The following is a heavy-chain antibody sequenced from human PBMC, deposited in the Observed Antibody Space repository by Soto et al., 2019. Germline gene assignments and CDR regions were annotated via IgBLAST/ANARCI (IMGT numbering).Heavy chain of an antibody. CDR3: ARGGWKLFDY. V-gene: IGHV4-39*07. Sequence: PSETLSLTCTVSGGSISSSSYYWGWIRQPPGKGLEWIGSIYYSGSTYYNPSPKSRVTISVDTSKNQFSLKLSSVTAADTAVYYCARGGWKLFDYWGQGTLVTVSS. D-gene: IGHD6-19*01. CDR1: GGSISSSSYY. CDR2: IYYSGST. J-gene: IGHJ4*02.